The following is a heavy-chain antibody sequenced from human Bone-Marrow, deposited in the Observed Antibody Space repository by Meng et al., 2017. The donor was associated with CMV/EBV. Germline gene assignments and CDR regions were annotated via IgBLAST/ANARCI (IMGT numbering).Heavy chain of an antibody. J-gene: IGHJ5*02. Sequence: GGSLRLSCAASGFTFSSYWMHWVRQAPGKGLVWVSRINSDGSSTSYADSVKGRFTISRDNAKNTLYLQMNSLRAEDTAVYYCARWTHEELNWFDPWGQGTLVTVSS. D-gene: IGHD3-10*01. V-gene: IGHV3-74*01. CDR3: ARWTHEELNWFDP. CDR1: GFTFSSYW. CDR2: INSDGSST.